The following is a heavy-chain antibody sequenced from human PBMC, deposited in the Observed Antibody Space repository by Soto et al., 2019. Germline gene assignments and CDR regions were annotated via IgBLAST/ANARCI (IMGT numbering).Heavy chain of an antibody. D-gene: IGHD5-18*01. CDR3: AAGDSSDTGDH. V-gene: IGHV1-69*01. Sequence: QVQLVQSGAEGKKPGSSVKVSCKASGDTLSTHGISWVRQAPGQGLEWMVGTIPIIGTTDYAEKFQGKVTITADESTTTSYMELSSLRPDDTAVYDCAAGDSSDTGDHWGQGTLVNVSS. J-gene: IGHJ4*02. CDR2: TIPIIGTT. CDR1: GDTLSTHG.